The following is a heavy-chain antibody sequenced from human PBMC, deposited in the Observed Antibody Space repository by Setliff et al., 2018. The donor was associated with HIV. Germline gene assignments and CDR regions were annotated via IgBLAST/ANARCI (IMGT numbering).Heavy chain of an antibody. CDR3: ARSVIGYYYYGMDV. V-gene: IGHV3-30*01. CDR1: GFTFSSYA. D-gene: IGHD3-10*01. CDR2: ISYDGSNK. Sequence: GGSLRLSCAASGFTFSSYAMYWVRQAPGKGLEWVAVISYDGSNKYYADSVKGRFTISRDNSKNTLYLQMNSLRAEDTAVYYCARSVIGYYYYGMDVWGQGTLVTV. J-gene: IGHJ6*02.